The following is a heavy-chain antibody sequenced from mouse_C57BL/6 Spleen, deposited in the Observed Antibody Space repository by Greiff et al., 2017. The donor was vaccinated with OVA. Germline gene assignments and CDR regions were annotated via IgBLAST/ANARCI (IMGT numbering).Heavy chain of an antibody. D-gene: IGHD1-1*01. CDR3: ARVTTVVATGYFDV. J-gene: IGHJ1*03. V-gene: IGHV5-16*01. Sequence: EVNVVESEGGLVQPGSSMKLSCTASGFTFSDYYMAWVRQVPEKGLEWVANINYDGSSTYYLDSLKSRFIISRDNAKNILYLQMSSLKSEDTATYYCARVTTVVATGYFDVWGTGTTVTVSS. CDR1: GFTFSDYY. CDR2: INYDGSST.